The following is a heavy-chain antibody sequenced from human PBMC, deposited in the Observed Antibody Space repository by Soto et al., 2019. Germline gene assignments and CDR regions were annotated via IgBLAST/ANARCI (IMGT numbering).Heavy chain of an antibody. CDR3: AKEATRPLPVDY. D-gene: IGHD6-6*01. CDR1: GFTFTNYH. Sequence: GGSLRLSCAASGFTFTNYHMSWVRQAPGKGLEWVSAISGSGGRTFYADSVKGRFTISRDNSANTVYLQMNSLRAEDTALYYCAKEATRPLPVDYWGQGTLVTVSS. J-gene: IGHJ4*02. V-gene: IGHV3-23*01. CDR2: ISGSGGRT.